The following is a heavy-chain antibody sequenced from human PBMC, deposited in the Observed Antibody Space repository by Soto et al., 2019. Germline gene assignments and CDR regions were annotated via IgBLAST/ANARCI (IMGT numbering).Heavy chain of an antibody. Sequence: PGESLKISCKGSGYSFTSYWIGWVRQMPGKGLEWMGIIYPGDSDTRYSPSFQGQVTISADKSISTAYLQWSSLKASDTAMYYCARRRDFGVVINNWFDPWGQGTLVTVSS. CDR1: GYSFTSYW. J-gene: IGHJ5*02. V-gene: IGHV5-51*01. D-gene: IGHD3-3*01. CDR2: IYPGDSDT. CDR3: ARRRDFGVVINNWFDP.